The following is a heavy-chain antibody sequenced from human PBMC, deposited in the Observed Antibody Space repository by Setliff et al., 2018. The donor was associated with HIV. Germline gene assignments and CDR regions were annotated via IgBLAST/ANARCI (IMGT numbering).Heavy chain of an antibody. V-gene: IGHV4-59*01. J-gene: IGHJ6*03. CDR3: VRGYCSSATCYEDYYYMDV. CDR1: GGSISGYY. CDR2: IFFTGNT. D-gene: IGHD2-2*01. Sequence: SETLSLTCTVSGGSISGYYWSWIRQPPGKGLEYIGSIFFTGNTIYNPSLKARVTLSVDTSKNQVFLRLSSVTAADTAVYYCVRGYCSSATCYEDYYYMDVWGKGSTVTVSS.